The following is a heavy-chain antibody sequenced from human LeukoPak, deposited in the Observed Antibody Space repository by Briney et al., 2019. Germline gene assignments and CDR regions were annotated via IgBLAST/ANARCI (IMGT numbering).Heavy chain of an antibody. V-gene: IGHV4-34*01. CDR1: GGSFSGYY. CDR3: ARVKRTYDYVWGSYRPRGDFDY. Sequence: SETLSLTCAVYGGSFSGYYWSWIRQPPGKGLEWIGEINHSGSTNYNPSLKSRVTISVDTSMNQFSLKLSSVTAADTAVYYCARVKRTYDYVWGSYRPRGDFDYWGQGTLVTVSS. CDR2: INHSGST. D-gene: IGHD3-16*02. J-gene: IGHJ4*02.